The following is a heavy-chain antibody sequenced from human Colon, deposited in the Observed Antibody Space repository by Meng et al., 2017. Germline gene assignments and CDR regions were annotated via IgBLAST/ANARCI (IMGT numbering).Heavy chain of an antibody. V-gene: IGHV3-21*01. CDR2: ISSSSSYI. CDR1: GFTFSSYS. J-gene: IGHJ5*02. D-gene: IGHD5-12*01. CDR3: ARRGYERLFDP. Sequence: GELVESGGGLVKPGGSLSLSCAASGFTFSSYSMDWVRQAPGKGLEWVSSISSSSSYIYYADSVKGRFTISRDNAKNSLYLQMNSLRAEDTAVYYCARRGYERLFDPWGQGTLVTVSS.